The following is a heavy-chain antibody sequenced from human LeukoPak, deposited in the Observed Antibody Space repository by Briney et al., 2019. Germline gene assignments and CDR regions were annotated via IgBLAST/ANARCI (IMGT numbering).Heavy chain of an antibody. J-gene: IGHJ6*03. D-gene: IGHD3-10*01. CDR2: IYYSGST. V-gene: IGHV4-59*11. Sequence: PSETLSLTCTVSGGSICSHYWSWIRQPPGKGLEWIGYIYYSGSTNYNPSLKSRVTISVDTSKNQFSLKLSSVTAADTAVYYCARALVVRGVIGIYYYYMDVWGKGTTVTVSS. CDR3: ARALVVRGVIGIYYYYMDV. CDR1: GGSICSHY.